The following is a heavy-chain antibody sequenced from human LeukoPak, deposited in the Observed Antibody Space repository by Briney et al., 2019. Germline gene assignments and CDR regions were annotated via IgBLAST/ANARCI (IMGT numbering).Heavy chain of an antibody. V-gene: IGHV4-39*07. J-gene: IGHJ5*02. D-gene: IGHD2/OR15-2a*01. Sequence: SETLSLTCAVSGGSVSSGKYLWGWIRQPPGKELEWIGSISYSGNADYNPSLRSRVTLSVDTSKNRFSLKLTSVTAADSAVYYCAGLGVMVLVYQSESWGQGTPVTVSS. CDR2: ISYSGNA. CDR1: GGSVSSGKYL. CDR3: AGLGVMVLVYQSES.